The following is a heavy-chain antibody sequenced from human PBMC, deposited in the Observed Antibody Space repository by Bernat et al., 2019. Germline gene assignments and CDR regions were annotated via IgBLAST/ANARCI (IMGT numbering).Heavy chain of an antibody. J-gene: IGHJ4*02. Sequence: QLQLQESGPGLVKPSETLSLICTVSGGSISSSSYYWGWIRQPPGKGLEWIGSIYYSGSTYYNPSLKSRVTISVDTSKNQFSLKLSSVTAADTAVYYCARHRAGVRYYFDYWGQGTLVTISS. CDR1: GGSISSSSYY. V-gene: IGHV4-39*01. D-gene: IGHD2-21*01. CDR2: IYYSGST. CDR3: ARHRAGVRYYFDY.